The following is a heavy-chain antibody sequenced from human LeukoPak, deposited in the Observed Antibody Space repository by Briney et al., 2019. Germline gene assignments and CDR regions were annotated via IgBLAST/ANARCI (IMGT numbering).Heavy chain of an antibody. D-gene: IGHD3-16*02. J-gene: IGHJ4*02. Sequence: NPGGSLRLSCAASGFTFSSYSMNWVRQAPGKGLEWVSSISSSSSYIYYADSVKGRFTISRDNSKNTLYLQMNGLRAEDTAVYYCAKDQSGGITFGGVIVTHFDYWGQGTLVTVSS. CDR2: ISSSSSYI. CDR1: GFTFSSYS. CDR3: AKDQSGGITFGGVIVTHFDY. V-gene: IGHV3-21*01.